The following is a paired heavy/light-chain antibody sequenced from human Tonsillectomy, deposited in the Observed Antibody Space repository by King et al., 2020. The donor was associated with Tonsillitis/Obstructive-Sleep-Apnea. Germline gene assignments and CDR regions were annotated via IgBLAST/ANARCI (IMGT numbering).Light chain of an antibody. Sequence: QSALTQPASVSGSPGQSITISCTGTSNDVGGYNYVSWYQRHPGKAPKLMIYDVRIRPSGVSNRFSGSKSGNTASLTISGLRAEDEAEYSCSSYTRTNTHVVFGGGTKLTVL. CDR3: SSYTRTNTHVV. CDR2: DVR. V-gene: IGLV2-14*01. J-gene: IGLJ2*01. CDR1: SNDVGGYNY.
Heavy chain of an antibody. CDR3: AKDSGWGFRELINYYYFYMDV. Sequence: EVQLVESGGGLVQPGGSLRLSCAASGFTFNNYAMIWVRQAPGKGLEWVSTITASALSTFYADSVKGRFTISRDSSNNTLSLQMNSLRAEDTAVYYCAKDSGWGFRELINYYYFYMDVWGKGTTVTVSS. V-gene: IGHV3-23*04. D-gene: IGHD3-10*01. CDR1: GFTFNNYA. J-gene: IGHJ6*03. CDR2: ITASALST.